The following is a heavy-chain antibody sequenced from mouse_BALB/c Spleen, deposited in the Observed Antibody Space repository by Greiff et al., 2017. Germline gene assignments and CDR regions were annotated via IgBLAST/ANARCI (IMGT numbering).Heavy chain of an antibody. J-gene: IGHJ4*01. V-gene: IGHV3-2*02. CDR1: GYSITSDYA. CDR2: ISYSGST. Sequence: EVQLQESGPGLVKPSQSLSLTCTVTGYSITSDYAWNWIRQFPGNKLEWMGYISYSGSTSYNPSLKSRISITRDTSKNQFFLQLNSVTTEDTATYYCARSGYYRSYYAMDYWGQGTSVTVSS. CDR3: ARSGYYRSYYAMDY. D-gene: IGHD2-14*01.